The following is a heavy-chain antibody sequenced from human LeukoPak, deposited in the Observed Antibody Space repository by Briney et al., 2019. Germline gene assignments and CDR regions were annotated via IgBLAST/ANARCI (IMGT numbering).Heavy chain of an antibody. Sequence: SVKVSCKVCGYTLTEISMQWVRQAPGKGLEWMGGFDPEDGETIYAQKFQGRVTITADESTSTAYMELSSLRSEDTAVYYCARSGVHNWFDLWGQGTLVTVSS. CDR3: ARSGVHNWFDL. CDR2: FDPEDGET. D-gene: IGHD3-10*01. CDR1: GYTLTEIS. J-gene: IGHJ5*02. V-gene: IGHV1-24*01.